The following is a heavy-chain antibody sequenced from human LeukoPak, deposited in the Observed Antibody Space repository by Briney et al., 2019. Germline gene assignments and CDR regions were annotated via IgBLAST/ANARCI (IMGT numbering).Heavy chain of an antibody. CDR2: ISSSGSTI. CDR3: ARGLEAVPRYFDY. V-gene: IGHV3-11*01. CDR1: GFTFSDYY. D-gene: IGHD6-19*01. J-gene: IGHJ4*02. Sequence: GGPLRLSCAASGFTFSDYYMSWIRQAPGKGLEWVSYISSSGSTIYYADSVKGRFTIYRDNAKNSLYLQMNSLRAEDTAVYYCARGLEAVPRYFDYWGQGTLVTVSS.